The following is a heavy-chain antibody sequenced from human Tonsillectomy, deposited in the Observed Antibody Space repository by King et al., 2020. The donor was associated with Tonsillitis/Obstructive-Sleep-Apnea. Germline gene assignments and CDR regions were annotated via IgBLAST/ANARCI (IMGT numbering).Heavy chain of an antibody. J-gene: IGHJ4*02. CDR2: IRSKAYGGTT. CDR1: GFTFGDYA. CDR3: TSCSGGSCYRPYFDY. Sequence: VQLVESGGGLVKPGRSLRLSCTASGFTFGDYAMSWFRQAPGKGLEWVGFIRSKAYGGTTEYAASVKGRFTISRDDSKSIAYLQMNSLKIEDTAVYYCTSCSGGSCYRPYFDYWGQGTLVTVSS. D-gene: IGHD2-15*01. V-gene: IGHV3-49*05.